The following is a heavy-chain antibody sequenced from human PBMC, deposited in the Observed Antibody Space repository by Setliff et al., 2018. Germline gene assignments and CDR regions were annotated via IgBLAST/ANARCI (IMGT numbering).Heavy chain of an antibody. CDR1: GFTFSHTW. Sequence: GSLRLSCAASGFTFSHTWMNWVRQAPGKGLEWVGRVKTNADGGTADYAVPVKGRFTISRDNAKNSLYLQMNSLRAEDTAVYYCARSPRGGGYYFDYWGQGTLVTVSS. CDR3: ARSPRGGGYYFDY. J-gene: IGHJ4*02. D-gene: IGHD2-15*01. V-gene: IGHV3-15*01. CDR2: VKTNADGGTA.